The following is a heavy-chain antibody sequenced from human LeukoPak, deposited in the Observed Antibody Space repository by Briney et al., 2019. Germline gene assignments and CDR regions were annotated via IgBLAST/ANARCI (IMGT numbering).Heavy chain of an antibody. V-gene: IGHV4-30-2*01. CDR1: GGSISSGGYY. D-gene: IGHD2-2*01. Sequence: SETLSLTCTVSGGSISSGGYYWSWIRQPPGKGLEWIGYIYHSGSTYYNPSLKSRVTISVDRSKNQFSLKLSSVTAADTAEYYCASGRNQLLSTYYYYMDVWGKGTTVTVSS. J-gene: IGHJ6*03. CDR3: ASGRNQLLSTYYYYMDV. CDR2: IYHSGST.